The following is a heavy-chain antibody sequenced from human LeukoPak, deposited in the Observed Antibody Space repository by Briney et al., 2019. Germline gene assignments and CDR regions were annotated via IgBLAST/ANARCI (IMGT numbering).Heavy chain of an antibody. CDR2: IIPIFGTA. V-gene: IGHV1-69*06. J-gene: IGHJ5*02. Sequence: SVKVSCRASGGTFSSYAISWVRQAPGQGLEWMGGIIPIFGTANYAQKFQGRVTITADKPTSTAYMELSSLRSEDTAVYYCARIAAAGTNWFDPWGQGTLVTVSS. CDR1: GGTFSSYA. D-gene: IGHD6-13*01. CDR3: ARIAAAGTNWFDP.